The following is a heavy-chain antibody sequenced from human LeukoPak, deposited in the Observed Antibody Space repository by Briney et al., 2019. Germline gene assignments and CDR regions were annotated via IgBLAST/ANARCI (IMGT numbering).Heavy chain of an antibody. Sequence: SETLSLTCSVSGFSVNNADYWAWVRQPPGKRLEWIGNISRSGITSYNPSLNSRITISVDRPKNQISLKVRSATAADTAIYYCARVSAAHEIVAGDYFESWGQGTLVTVSP. D-gene: IGHD2-15*01. J-gene: IGHJ4*02. CDR2: ISRSGIT. CDR3: ARVSAAHEIVAGDYFES. CDR1: GFSVNNADY. V-gene: IGHV4-38-2*02.